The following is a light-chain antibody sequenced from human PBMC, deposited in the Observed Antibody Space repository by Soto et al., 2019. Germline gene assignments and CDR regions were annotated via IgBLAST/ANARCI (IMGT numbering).Light chain of an antibody. J-gene: IGLJ1*01. V-gene: IGLV2-11*01. CDR1: SSDVGGYNY. Sequence: QSALTQPRSVSGSPGQSVTTSCTGTSSDVGGYNYVSWYRQYPGKAPELMIFDVNKRPSGVPDRFSGSKSGNTASLTISGLQVEDEADYFCCSYAGSNTLYVFGTGTKVTVL. CDR2: DVN. CDR3: CSYAGSNTLYV.